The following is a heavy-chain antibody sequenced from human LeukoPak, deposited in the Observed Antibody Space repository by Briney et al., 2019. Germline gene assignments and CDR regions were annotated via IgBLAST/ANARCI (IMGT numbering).Heavy chain of an antibody. CDR2: ISSSGDT. CDR3: ARDPVPEF. Sequence: GGSLRLSYALYGVTVSTSYMNWVRQAPGKGLEYVSVISSSGDTNYADSVKGRFTISRDTAKNTICLQMNSLSAEDTALYYCARDPVPEFWGQGTMVTVSS. D-gene: IGHD1-14*01. V-gene: IGHV3-53*01. CDR1: GVTVSTSY. J-gene: IGHJ3*01.